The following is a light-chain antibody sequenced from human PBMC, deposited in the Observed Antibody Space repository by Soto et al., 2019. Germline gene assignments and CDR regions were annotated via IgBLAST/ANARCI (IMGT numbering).Light chain of an antibody. J-gene: IGLJ2*01. CDR3: SSYAGNDIVI. Sequence: QSALTQPPSASGSPGQSVAISCTGTSSDVGGYNYVSWYQHHPGKAPKLMIYDVSARPSGVPDRFSGSRSGNTASLTVSGLQADDEADYYCSSYAGNDIVIFGGGTKLTVL. V-gene: IGLV2-8*01. CDR1: SSDVGGYNY. CDR2: DVS.